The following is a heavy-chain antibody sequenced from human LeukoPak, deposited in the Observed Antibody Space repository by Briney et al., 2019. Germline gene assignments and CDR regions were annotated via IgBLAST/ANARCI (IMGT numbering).Heavy chain of an antibody. J-gene: IGHJ4*02. D-gene: IGHD6-19*01. V-gene: IGHV4-4*02. CDR3: ARRGGWYGRGVRY. Sequence: SGTLSLTCAVSGGSISSSCWWSWIRQPPGKGLEWIGEIYHSGSTNYNPSLKSRVTISVDTSKNQFSLKLSSVTAADTAVYYCARRGGWYGRGVRYWGQGTLVTVSS. CDR1: GGSISSSCW. CDR2: IYHSGST.